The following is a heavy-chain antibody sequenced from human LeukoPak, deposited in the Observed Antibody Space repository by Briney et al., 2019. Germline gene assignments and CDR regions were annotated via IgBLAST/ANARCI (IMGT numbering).Heavy chain of an antibody. Sequence: ASVKVSCKASGYTFTSYDINWVRQATGRGHEWMRWMNPNSGNTGYAQKFQGRVTMTRNTSISTAYMELSSLRSEDTAVYYCARYYDILTGYQGWGQGTLVTVSS. V-gene: IGHV1-8*01. J-gene: IGHJ4*02. CDR3: ARYYDILTGYQG. CDR1: GYTFTSYD. D-gene: IGHD3-9*01. CDR2: MNPNSGNT.